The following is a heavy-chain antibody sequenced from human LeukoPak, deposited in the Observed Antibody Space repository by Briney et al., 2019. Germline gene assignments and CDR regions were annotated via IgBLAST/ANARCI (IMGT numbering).Heavy chain of an antibody. D-gene: IGHD5-18*01. CDR2: ISYDGSNK. V-gene: IGHV3-30*18. Sequence: PGGSLRLSCAASGFTFSRNGMHWVRQAPGKGLEWVAVISYDGSNKYYADSVKGRFTISRDDSKNTLYLQMNSLRAEDTAVYYCAKGSSYGFAEYFQHWGQGTLVTVSS. J-gene: IGHJ1*01. CDR1: GFTFSRNG. CDR3: AKGSSYGFAEYFQH.